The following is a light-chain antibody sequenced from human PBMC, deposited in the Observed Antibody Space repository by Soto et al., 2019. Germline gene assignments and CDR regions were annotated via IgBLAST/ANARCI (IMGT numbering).Light chain of an antibody. Sequence: DIQMTQSPSSLSASVGDRVTITCRASQGISNYLAWYQQKPGKVPKLLIYAASTLQSGVPSRFGGSGSGTDFTRTISSLQPEDVATYYWQKYNSAPLTFGGGTKVEIK. CDR2: AAS. J-gene: IGKJ4*01. CDR3: QKYNSAPLT. CDR1: QGISNY. V-gene: IGKV1-27*01.